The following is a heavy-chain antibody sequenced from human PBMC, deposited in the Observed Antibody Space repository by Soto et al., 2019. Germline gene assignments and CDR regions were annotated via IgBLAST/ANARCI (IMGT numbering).Heavy chain of an antibody. V-gene: IGHV3-23*01. D-gene: IGHD4-4*01. CDR2: IGGRGDST. J-gene: IGHJ4*02. CDR3: ARAPHPYTVTTPYCDY. CDR1: GFTFSSYA. Sequence: GGSLRLSCAASGFTFSSYAMSWVRQVPGKGLEWVSNIGGRGDSTYYGDSVKGRFTISRDNSNNTLYLQMNSLRAEDTAVYYCARAPHPYTVTTPYCDYWGQGTLVTVSS.